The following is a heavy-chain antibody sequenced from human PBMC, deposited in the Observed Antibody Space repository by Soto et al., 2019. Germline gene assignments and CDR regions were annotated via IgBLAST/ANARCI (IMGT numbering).Heavy chain of an antibody. J-gene: IGHJ4*02. D-gene: IGHD2-15*01. CDR3: AKDSGYCSGGSCYPRYYFDY. Sequence: PGGSLRLSCAASGFTFSSYAMSWVRQAPGKGLEWVSAISGSGGSTYYADSVKGRFTISRDNSKNTLYLQMNSLRAEDTAVYYCAKDSGYCSGGSCYPRYYFDYWGQGTLVTVSS. V-gene: IGHV3-23*01. CDR2: ISGSGGST. CDR1: GFTFSSYA.